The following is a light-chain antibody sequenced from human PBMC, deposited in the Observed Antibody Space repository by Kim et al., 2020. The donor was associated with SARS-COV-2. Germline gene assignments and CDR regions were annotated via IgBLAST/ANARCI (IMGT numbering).Light chain of an antibody. V-gene: IGKV3-20*01. Sequence: EIVLTQSPGTLSLSPGERATLSCRASQSVSSSYLAWYQQKPGQAPRLLIYGASSRATGIPDRFSGSGSGTDFTHTISRLEPEDFAVYYSKQYGSTSWTFGQGTKGDIK. J-gene: IGKJ1*01. CDR1: QSVSSSY. CDR2: GAS. CDR3: KQYGSTSWT.